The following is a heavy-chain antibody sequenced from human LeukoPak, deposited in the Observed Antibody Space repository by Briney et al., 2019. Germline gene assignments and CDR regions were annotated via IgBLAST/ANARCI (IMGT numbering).Heavy chain of an antibody. CDR3: AREGYTVTTGVDY. Sequence: GGSLRLPCAASGFTFGSTGMHWVRLPPGKGLEWVSYISSSGSTIYYADSVKGRFTISRDNAKNSLYLQMNSLRAEDTAVYYCAREGYTVTTGVDYWGQGTLVTVSS. D-gene: IGHD4-17*01. CDR2: ISSSGSTI. V-gene: IGHV3-48*03. CDR1: GFTFGSTG. J-gene: IGHJ4*02.